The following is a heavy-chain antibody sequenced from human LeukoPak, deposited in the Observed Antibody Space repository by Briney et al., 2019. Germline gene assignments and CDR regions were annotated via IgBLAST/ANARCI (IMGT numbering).Heavy chain of an antibody. CDR1: GYTFTSYG. Sequence: ASVKVSCKASGYTFTSYGISWVRQAPGQGLEWMGWISAYNGNTNYAQKLQGRVTMTTDTSTSTAYMELRSLRSDDTAVYYCARDWVVPAAIPGGLYYYYGMDVWGRGTTVTVSS. J-gene: IGHJ6*02. CDR2: ISAYNGNT. D-gene: IGHD2-2*01. V-gene: IGHV1-18*01. CDR3: ARDWVVPAAIPGGLYYYYGMDV.